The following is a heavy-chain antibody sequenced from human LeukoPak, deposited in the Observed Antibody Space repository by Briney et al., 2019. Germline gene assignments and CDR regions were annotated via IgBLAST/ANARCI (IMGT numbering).Heavy chain of an antibody. J-gene: IGHJ4*02. Sequence: GASVKVSCKASGYTFTSYGISWVRQAPGQGLEWMGWISAYNGNTNYAQKLQGRVTMTTDTSTSTAYMDLRSLESDDSAVYYCARDLGYGSGTFYTALFDYWGQGTLVTVSS. CDR3: ARDLGYGSGTFYTALFDY. D-gene: IGHD3-10*01. CDR2: ISAYNGNT. CDR1: GYTFTSYG. V-gene: IGHV1-18*01.